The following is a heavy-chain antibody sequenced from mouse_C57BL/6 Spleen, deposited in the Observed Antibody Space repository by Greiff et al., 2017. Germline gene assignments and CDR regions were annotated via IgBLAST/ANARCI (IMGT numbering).Heavy chain of an antibody. CDR2: ISYDGSN. V-gene: IGHV3-6*01. Sequence: DVHLVESGPGLVKPSQSLSLTCSVTGYSITSGYYWNWIRQFPGNKLEWMGYISYDGSNNYNPSLKNRISITRDTSKNQFFLKLNSVTTEDTATYYCAREVYNYNAMDYWGQGTSVTVSS. D-gene: IGHD1-3*01. CDR1: GYSITSGYY. J-gene: IGHJ4*01. CDR3: AREVYNYNAMDY.